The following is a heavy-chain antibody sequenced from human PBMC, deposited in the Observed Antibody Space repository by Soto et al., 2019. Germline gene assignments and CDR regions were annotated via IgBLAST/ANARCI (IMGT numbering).Heavy chain of an antibody. D-gene: IGHD6-19*01. V-gene: IGHV1-18*01. CDR2: ISAYNGNT. J-gene: IGHJ6*02. CDR3: ARVVATVAGPYGMDV. CDR1: GYTFTSYV. Sequence: QVQLVQSGAEVKKPGASVKVSCRASGYTFTSYVISWVRRAPAQGLEWMGWISAYNGNTSFAQKLQGRVTMTTDTSTCTAYMELRSLRSDDTAASYCARVVATVAGPYGMDVWGQGTTVIVSS.